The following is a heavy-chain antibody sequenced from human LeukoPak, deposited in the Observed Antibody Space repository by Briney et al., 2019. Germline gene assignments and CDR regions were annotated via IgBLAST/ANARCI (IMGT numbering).Heavy chain of an antibody. Sequence: RASVKVSCKASGGTFSSYAISWVRQAPGQGLEWMGGIIPIFHTANYAQKFQGRVTITADKSTSTAYMELSSLRSEDTAVYYCARCLYYYDSSGYYFDAFDIWGQGTMVTVSS. CDR2: IIPIFHTA. CDR1: GGTFSSYA. D-gene: IGHD3-22*01. V-gene: IGHV1-69*06. CDR3: ARCLYYYDSSGYYFDAFDI. J-gene: IGHJ3*02.